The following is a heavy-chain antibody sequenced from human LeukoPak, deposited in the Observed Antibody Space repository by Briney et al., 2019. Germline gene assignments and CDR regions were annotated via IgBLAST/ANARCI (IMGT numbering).Heavy chain of an antibody. CDR2: IKHDRSEK. CDR1: GFTFSSYW. CDR3: AREKYAY. D-gene: IGHD2-2*01. Sequence: GGSLRLSCEASGFTFSSYWMSWVRQAPGKGLEWVADIKHDRSEKYYVDSVKGRFTISRDNAKNSLYLQVNSLRAEDTALYYCAREKYAYWGQGTLVTVSS. J-gene: IGHJ4*02. V-gene: IGHV3-7*01.